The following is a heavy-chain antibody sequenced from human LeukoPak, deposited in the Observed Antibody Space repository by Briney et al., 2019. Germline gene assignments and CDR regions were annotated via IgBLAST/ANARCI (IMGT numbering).Heavy chain of an antibody. J-gene: IGHJ4*02. CDR2: INWNGGST. Sequence: PWGSLRLSCAASGFTFDDYGMSWVRQAPGKGLEWVSGINWNGGSTGYADAVKGRFTISRDNAKNSLYLQMNSLRAEDTALYHCARVSGSGSYYFDYWGQGTLVTVSS. CDR3: ARVSGSGSYYFDY. D-gene: IGHD3-10*01. V-gene: IGHV3-20*01. CDR1: GFTFDDYG.